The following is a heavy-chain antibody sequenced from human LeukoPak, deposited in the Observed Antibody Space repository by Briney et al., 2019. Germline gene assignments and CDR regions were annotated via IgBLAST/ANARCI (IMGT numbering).Heavy chain of an antibody. CDR2: ISSSSSYI. J-gene: IGHJ6*02. CDR1: GFTFSIYS. D-gene: IGHD2-15*01. Sequence: GGSLRLSCAASGFTFSIYSMNWVRQAPGKGLEWVSSISSSSSYIYYADSVKGRFTISRDNAKNSLYLQMNSLRAEDTAVYYCAREYRPVAAPYGMDVWGQGTTVTVSS. V-gene: IGHV3-21*01. CDR3: AREYRPVAAPYGMDV.